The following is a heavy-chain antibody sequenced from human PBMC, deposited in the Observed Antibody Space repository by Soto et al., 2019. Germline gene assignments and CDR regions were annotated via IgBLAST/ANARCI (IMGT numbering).Heavy chain of an antibody. CDR3: ATGLRYFDWLFHLPFDY. CDR1: GFTFSSYA. J-gene: IGHJ4*02. Sequence: GGSLRLSCAASGFTFSSYAMHWVRQAPGKGLEWVSAISGSGGSTYYADSVKGRFTISRDNSKNTLYLQMNSLRAEDTAVYYCATGLRYFDWLFHLPFDYWGQGTLVTVSS. D-gene: IGHD3-9*01. CDR2: ISGSGGST. V-gene: IGHV3-23*01.